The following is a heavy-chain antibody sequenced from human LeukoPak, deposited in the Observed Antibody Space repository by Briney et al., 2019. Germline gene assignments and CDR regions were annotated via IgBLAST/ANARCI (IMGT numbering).Heavy chain of an antibody. J-gene: IGHJ6*03. Sequence: GGSLRLSRAASGFTFSSYSMNWVRQAPGKGLEWVSYISSSSSTIYYADSVKGRFTISRDNAKNSLYLQMNSLRAEDTAVYYCARERIVVVPAASRGYYYYMDVWGKGTTVTVSS. D-gene: IGHD2-2*01. CDR1: GFTFSSYS. CDR3: ARERIVVVPAASRGYYYYMDV. V-gene: IGHV3-48*01. CDR2: ISSSSSTI.